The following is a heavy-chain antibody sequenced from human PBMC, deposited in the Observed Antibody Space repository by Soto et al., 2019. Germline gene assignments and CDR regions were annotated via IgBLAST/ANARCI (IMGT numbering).Heavy chain of an antibody. CDR2: ISGSGGST. CDR3: AKDSAGAGRVIAGLYNWFDP. CDR1: GFTFSSYA. J-gene: IGHJ5*02. Sequence: GESLKISCAASGFTFSSYAMSWVRQAPGKGLEWVSAISGSGGSTYYADSVKGRFTISRDNSKNTLYLQMNSLRAEDTAVYYCAKDSAGAGRVIAGLYNWFDPWGQGTLVTVLL. D-gene: IGHD2-21*01. V-gene: IGHV3-23*01.